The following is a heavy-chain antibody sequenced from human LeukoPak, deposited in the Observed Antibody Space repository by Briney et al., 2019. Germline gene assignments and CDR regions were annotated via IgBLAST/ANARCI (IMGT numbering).Heavy chain of an antibody. CDR2: ISYDGSNK. CDR3: AKSGVVWFGEFSPKRCYYMDV. D-gene: IGHD3-10*01. CDR1: GFTFNSYG. Sequence: GGSLRLSCAASGFTFNSYGMHWVRQAPGKGLEWVAVISYDGSNKYYADSVKGRFTISRDNSKNTLYLQMNSLRAEDTAVYYRAKSGVVWFGEFSPKRCYYMDVWGKGTTVTVSS. V-gene: IGHV3-30*18. J-gene: IGHJ6*03.